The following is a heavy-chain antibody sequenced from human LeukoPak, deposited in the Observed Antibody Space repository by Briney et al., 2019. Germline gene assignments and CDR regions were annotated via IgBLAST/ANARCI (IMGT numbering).Heavy chain of an antibody. Sequence: ASETLSLTCAVYGGSFSGYYWSWIRQPPGKGLEWIGEINHSGSTNYNPSLKSRVTISVDTSKNQFSLKLSSVTAADTAVYYCARRGTIFGVLDYWGREPWSPSPQ. J-gene: IGHJ4*02. CDR2: INHSGST. V-gene: IGHV4-34*01. D-gene: IGHD3-3*01. CDR3: ARRGTIFGVLDY. CDR1: GGSFSGYY.